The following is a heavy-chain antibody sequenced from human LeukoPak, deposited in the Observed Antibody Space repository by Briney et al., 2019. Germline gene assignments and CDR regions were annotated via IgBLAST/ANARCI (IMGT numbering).Heavy chain of an antibody. CDR3: ARGGAAPEGYWFFDL. CDR2: IIPNSGGT. Sequence: ASVKVSCRSSGYTFTGYYLHWVRQAPGQGLEWMGWIIPNSGGTNYAQKFQGRVTMTRDTSISTAYTDLSRLRSDDTAVYYCARGGAAPEGYWFFDLWGRGTLVTVSS. CDR1: GYTFTGYY. J-gene: IGHJ2*01. V-gene: IGHV1-2*02. D-gene: IGHD6-13*01.